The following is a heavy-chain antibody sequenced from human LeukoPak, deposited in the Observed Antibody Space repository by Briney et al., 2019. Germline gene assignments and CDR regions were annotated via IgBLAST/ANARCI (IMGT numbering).Heavy chain of an antibody. D-gene: IGHD2-21*02. CDR3: AREPPAYCGGDCSSWFDP. Sequence: ASVKVSCKASGYTFTGYYMHWVRQAPGQGLEWMGWINPNSGGTNYAQKFQGRVTMTTDTSTSTAYMELRSLRSDDTAVYYCAREPPAYCGGDCSSWFDPWGQGTLVTVSS. V-gene: IGHV1-2*02. J-gene: IGHJ5*02. CDR1: GYTFTGYY. CDR2: INPNSGGT.